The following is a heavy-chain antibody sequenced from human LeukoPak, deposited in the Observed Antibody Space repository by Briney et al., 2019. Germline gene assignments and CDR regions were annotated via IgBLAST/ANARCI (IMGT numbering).Heavy chain of an antibody. D-gene: IGHD3-22*01. J-gene: IGHJ4*02. CDR3: ARDPSVTMIVVVTYYFDY. CDR1: GYTFTGYY. V-gene: IGHV1-2*02. Sequence: GASVKVFCKASGYTFTGYYMHWVRQAPGQGLEWMGWINPNSGGTNYAQKFQGRVTMTRDTSISTAYMELSRLRSDDTAVYYCARDPSVTMIVVVTYYFDYWGQGTLVTVSS. CDR2: INPNSGGT.